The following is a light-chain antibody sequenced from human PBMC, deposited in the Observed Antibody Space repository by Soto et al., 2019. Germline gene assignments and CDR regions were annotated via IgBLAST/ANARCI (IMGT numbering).Light chain of an antibody. CDR3: SSYTSSSTLLYV. J-gene: IGLJ1*01. CDR2: DVS. Sequence: QSVLTQPASVSGSPGQSITSSCTGTSSDVGGYNYVSWYQQHPGKAPKLIIYDVSNRPSGVSNRFSGSKSGNTASLTLSGLQAEDEADYYCSSYTSSSTLLYVFGTGTKLTVL. CDR1: SSDVGGYNY. V-gene: IGLV2-14*01.